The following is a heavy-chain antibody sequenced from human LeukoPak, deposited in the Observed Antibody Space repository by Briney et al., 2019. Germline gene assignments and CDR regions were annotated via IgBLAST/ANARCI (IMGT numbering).Heavy chain of an antibody. CDR2: VRPDGSSN. Sequence: GRSLRLSCTASGFTFSNFGMHWVRQAPGKGLEWVAFVRPDGSSNYYADSVKGRFTISRDISKNTLYLQMNSLRAEDTAFYYCAKDQAGTWGLDYWGQGTLVTVSS. J-gene: IGHJ4*02. V-gene: IGHV3-30*02. CDR1: GFTFSNFG. CDR3: AKDQAGTWGLDY. D-gene: IGHD3-10*01.